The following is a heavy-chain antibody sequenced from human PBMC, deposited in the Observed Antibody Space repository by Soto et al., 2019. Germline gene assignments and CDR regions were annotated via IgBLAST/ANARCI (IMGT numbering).Heavy chain of an antibody. CDR1: GGSISGYY. CDR2: IYYRGST. Sequence: SETLSLTCTVSGGSISGYYWSWIRQPPGKGLEYIGYIYYRGSTNYNPSLKSRVTMSVDTSRNLFSLKVNSVTAADTAVYYCARQQLLPYYYALDVWGQGTTVTISS. V-gene: IGHV4-59*01. D-gene: IGHD6-13*01. CDR3: ARQQLLPYYYALDV. J-gene: IGHJ6*02.